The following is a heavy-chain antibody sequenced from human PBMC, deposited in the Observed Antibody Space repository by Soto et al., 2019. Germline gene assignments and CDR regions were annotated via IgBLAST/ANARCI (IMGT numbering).Heavy chain of an antibody. J-gene: IGHJ4*02. D-gene: IGHD4-4*01. CDR2: INHSGST. Sequence: SETLSLTCAVYGGSFSGYYWSWIRQPPGKGLEWIGEINHSGSTNYNPSLKSRVTISVDTSRNQFSLKLSSVTAADTAVYYCARNCDYSNYPRIRWLFDYWGPGTLVTVSS. CDR3: ARNCDYSNYPRIRWLFDY. V-gene: IGHV4-34*01. CDR1: GGSFSGYY.